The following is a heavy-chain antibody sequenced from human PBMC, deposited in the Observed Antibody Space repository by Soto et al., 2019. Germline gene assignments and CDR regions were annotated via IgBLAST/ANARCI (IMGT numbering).Heavy chain of an antibody. J-gene: IGHJ4*02. CDR2: INAGNGNT. CDR1: GFTFTSYD. V-gene: IGHV1-3*01. Sequence: VKVSCKASGFTFTSYDMHWVRQAPGQRLEWMGWINAGNGNTKYSQKFQGRVTITRDTSASTAYMELSSLRSEDTAVYYCARDAVSTSKDIIFDYWGQGTLVTVSS. CDR3: ARDAVSTSKDIIFDY. D-gene: IGHD2-15*01.